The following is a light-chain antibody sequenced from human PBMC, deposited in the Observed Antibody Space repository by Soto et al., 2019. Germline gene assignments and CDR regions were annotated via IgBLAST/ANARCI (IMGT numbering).Light chain of an antibody. V-gene: IGKV3-20*01. CDR3: QQYDSTPPT. Sequence: EIVLTQSPGTLSLSPGERATLSCRASQSVNSNYLAWYQRKPGQAPRLLIYGASNRDTDIPYRFSASGSGTDFTLTITRLDAEDFAVYYCQQYDSTPPTFGQGTKVEV. J-gene: IGKJ1*01. CDR1: QSVNSNY. CDR2: GAS.